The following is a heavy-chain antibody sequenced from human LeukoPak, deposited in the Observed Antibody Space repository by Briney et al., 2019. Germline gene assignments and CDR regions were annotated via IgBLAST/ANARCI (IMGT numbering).Heavy chain of an antibody. J-gene: IGHJ6*03. Sequence: SVKVSCKASGGTFSSYAISWVRQAPGQGLEWMGGIIPIFGTANYAQKFQGRVTITTDESTSTAYMGLSSLRSEDTAVYYCASITGTTGYMDVWGKGTTVTVSS. CDR2: IIPIFGTA. D-gene: IGHD1-7*01. CDR3: ASITGTTGYMDV. V-gene: IGHV1-69*05. CDR1: GGTFSSYA.